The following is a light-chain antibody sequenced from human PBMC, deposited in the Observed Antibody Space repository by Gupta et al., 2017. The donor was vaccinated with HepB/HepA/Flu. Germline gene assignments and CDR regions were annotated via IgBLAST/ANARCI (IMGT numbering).Light chain of an antibody. CDR2: GAS. J-gene: IGKJ4*02. Sequence: EPVMTQSPAPLSVSLGERPTLPCRASQNIYSHLAWYQQKPGQVPRLLIYGASTRATGIPARFSGSGSGTDFTLTISSLQAEDVAVYYCQHYNTWPLTFGRGTKVEVK. CDR1: QNIYSH. V-gene: IGKV3-15*01. CDR3: QHYNTWPLT.